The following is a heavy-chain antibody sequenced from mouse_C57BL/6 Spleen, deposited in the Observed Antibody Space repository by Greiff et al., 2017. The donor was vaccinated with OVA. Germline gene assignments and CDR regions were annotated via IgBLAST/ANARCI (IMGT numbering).Heavy chain of an antibody. CDR2: IHPNSGST. J-gene: IGHJ2*01. CDR3: ARRVITTVVAPYFDY. Sequence: QVQLQQSGPELVKPGASVKISCKASGYAFSSSWMNWVKQRPGKGLEWIGMIHPNSGSTNYNEKFKSKATLTVDKSSSTAYMQLSSLTSEDSAVYYCARRVITTVVAPYFDYWGQGTTLTVSS. CDR1: GYAFSSSW. D-gene: IGHD1-1*01. V-gene: IGHV1-64*01.